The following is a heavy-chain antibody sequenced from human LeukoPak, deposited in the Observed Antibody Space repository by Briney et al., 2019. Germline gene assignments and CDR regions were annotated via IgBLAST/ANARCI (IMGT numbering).Heavy chain of an antibody. J-gene: IGHJ4*02. CDR2: IYTSGST. V-gene: IGHV4-4*07. CDR3: ARLFEGSPHGASDY. Sequence: PSETLSLTCTVSGGSISSYYWSWIRQPAGKGLEWIGRIYTSGSTNYNPSLKSRVTMSVDTSKNQFSLKLSSVTAADTAVYYCARLFEGSPHGASDYWGQGTLVTVSS. D-gene: IGHD1-26*01. CDR1: GGSISSYY.